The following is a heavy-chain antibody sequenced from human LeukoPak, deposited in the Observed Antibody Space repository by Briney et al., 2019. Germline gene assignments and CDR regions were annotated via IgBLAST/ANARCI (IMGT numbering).Heavy chain of an antibody. CDR1: GGSISSSSYY. V-gene: IGHV4-39*01. CDR3: ARQAIGYCSSTSCADFDC. D-gene: IGHD2-2*01. CDR2: IYYSGST. J-gene: IGHJ4*02. Sequence: SETLSLTCTVSGGSISSSSYYWGWIRQPPGKGLEWIGSIYYSGSTYYNPSLKSRVTISVDTSKNQFSLKLSSVTAADTAVYHSARQAIGYCSSTSCADFDCWVQASLLTVS.